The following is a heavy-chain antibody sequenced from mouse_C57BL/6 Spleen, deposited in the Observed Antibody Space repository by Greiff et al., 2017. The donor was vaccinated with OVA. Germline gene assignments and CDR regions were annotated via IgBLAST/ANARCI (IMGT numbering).Heavy chain of an antibody. D-gene: IGHD2-4*01. CDR1: GYTFTSYW. J-gene: IGHJ4*01. CDR3: ARGDYGWAMDY. Sequence: QVQLQQSGAELVKPGASVKLSCKASGYTFTSYWMHWVKQRPGQGLEWIGMIHPNSGSTNYNEKFKSKATLTVDKSSSTAYMQLSSLTSEDSAVYYCARGDYGWAMDYWGQGTSVTVSS. CDR2: IHPNSGST. V-gene: IGHV1-64*01.